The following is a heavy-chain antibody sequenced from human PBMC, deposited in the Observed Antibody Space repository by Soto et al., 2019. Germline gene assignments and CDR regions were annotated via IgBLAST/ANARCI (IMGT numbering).Heavy chain of an antibody. V-gene: IGHV3-9*01. J-gene: IGHJ4*02. CDR3: AKDDSSGWWGFDY. CDR1: GFTFDDYD. CDR2: IRGDGGSI. D-gene: IGHD6-19*01. Sequence: EVQLVESGGGLVQPGRSLRLSCAAYGFTFDDYDMHWVRQAPGKGLELVSGIRGDGGSIGFADSVKGRVTISRDNAKNSLYLQINSLRAEDTALYYCAKDDSSGWWGFDYCGQGTLVTVSS.